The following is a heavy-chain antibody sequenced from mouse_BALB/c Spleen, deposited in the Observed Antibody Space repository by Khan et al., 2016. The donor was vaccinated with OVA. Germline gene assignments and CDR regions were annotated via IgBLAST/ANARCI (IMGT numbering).Heavy chain of an antibody. D-gene: IGHD2-13*01. Sequence: QVQLKQSGPGLVQPSQSLSITCTVSGFSLSSYGVHWVRQSPGKGLEWLGVIWRGGSTDFNTAFISRLSISKDTSKSQVFFKMNNLQINDSAIYXGARGGLPFAYWGQGTLVTVSA. J-gene: IGHJ3*01. CDR2: IWRGGST. V-gene: IGHV2-2*02. CDR1: GFSLSSYG. CDR3: ARGGLPFAY.